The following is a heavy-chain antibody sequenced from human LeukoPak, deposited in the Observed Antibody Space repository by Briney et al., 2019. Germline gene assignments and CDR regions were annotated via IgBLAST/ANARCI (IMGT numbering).Heavy chain of an antibody. V-gene: IGHV1-2*02. Sequence: GASVKVSCKASGFTFTGYYMHWVRQAPGQGLEWMGWINPNSGGTNYAQKFQGRVTMTRDTSISTAYMELSRLRSDDTAVYYCARVRYYYDSSGLPGGFDYWGQGTLVTVSS. CDR3: ARVRYYYDSSGLPGGFDY. CDR2: INPNSGGT. J-gene: IGHJ4*02. D-gene: IGHD3-22*01. CDR1: GFTFTGYY.